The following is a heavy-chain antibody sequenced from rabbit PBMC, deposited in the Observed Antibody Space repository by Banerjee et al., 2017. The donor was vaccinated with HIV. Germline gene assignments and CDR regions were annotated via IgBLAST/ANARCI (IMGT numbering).Heavy chain of an antibody. CDR3: ARATAGAAGYGYAPWFGL. V-gene: IGHV1S40*01. Sequence: ACIYTSSGSTYYASWAKGRFTISKTSSTTVTLQMTSLTAADTATYFCARATAGAAGYGYAPWFGLWGQGTLVTVS. CDR2: IYTSSGST. D-gene: IGHD6-1*01. J-gene: IGHJ4*01.